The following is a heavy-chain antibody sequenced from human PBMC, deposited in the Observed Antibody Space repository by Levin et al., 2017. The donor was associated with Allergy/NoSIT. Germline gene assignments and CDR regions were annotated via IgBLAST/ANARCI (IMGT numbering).Heavy chain of an antibody. D-gene: IGHD3-10*01. Sequence: GESLKISCAASGFTFSSYSMNWVRQAPGKGLEWVSSISSSSSHIYYADSVKGAFTISRDNAKNSLYLQMKSLRAEDTAVYYCAREGWFGELLPWGQGTLVTVSS. V-gene: IGHV3-21*01. J-gene: IGHJ4*02. CDR1: GFTFSSYS. CDR2: ISSSSSHI. CDR3: AREGWFGELLP.